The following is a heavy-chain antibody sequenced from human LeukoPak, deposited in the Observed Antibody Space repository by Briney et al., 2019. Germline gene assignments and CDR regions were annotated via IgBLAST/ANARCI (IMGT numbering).Heavy chain of an antibody. Sequence: ASVKVSCKASGYTFTSYTIHWVRQAPGQRLEWMGWINAGNGNTKYSQEFQDRVTITRDTSASTAYMELSRLRSDDTAVYYCARAHYSSGWYFDPWGQGTLVTVSS. CDR3: ARAHYSSGWYFDP. D-gene: IGHD6-19*01. V-gene: IGHV1-3*01. J-gene: IGHJ5*02. CDR1: GYTFTSYT. CDR2: INAGNGNT.